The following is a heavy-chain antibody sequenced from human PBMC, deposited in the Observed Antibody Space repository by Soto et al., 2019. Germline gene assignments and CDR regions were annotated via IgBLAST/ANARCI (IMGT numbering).Heavy chain of an antibody. CDR2: IYYSGST. CDR1: GGSISSYY. V-gene: IGHV4-59*01. D-gene: IGHD3-10*01. CDR3: ARLWRSYYNSREFDP. Sequence: KTSETLSLTCTVSGGSISSYYWSWIRQPPGKGLEWIGYIYYSGSTNYNPSLKSRVTISVDTSKNQFSLKLSSVTAADTAVYYCARLWRSYYNSREFDPWGQGTLVTVSS. J-gene: IGHJ5*02.